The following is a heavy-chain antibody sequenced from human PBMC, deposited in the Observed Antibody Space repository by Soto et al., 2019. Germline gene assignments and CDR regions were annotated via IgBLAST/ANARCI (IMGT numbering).Heavy chain of an antibody. CDR1: VGIFSSYA. CDR2: IIPIFGTA. Sequence: SVNVSCKASVGIFSSYAISWLRQDHGQGLEWMRGIIPIFGTANYAQKFQGRVTITAAESTSTGYMELSSLRSKNTAMYHRARLEAAAGTWLDYWRQGTWVPVAS. V-gene: IGHV1-69*13. J-gene: IGHJ4*02. CDR3: ARLEAAAGTWLDY. D-gene: IGHD6-13*01.